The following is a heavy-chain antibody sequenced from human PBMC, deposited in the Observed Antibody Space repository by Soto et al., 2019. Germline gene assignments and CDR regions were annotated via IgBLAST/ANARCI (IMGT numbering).Heavy chain of an antibody. Sequence: QITLKESGPTLVKPTQTLTLTCTFSGFSLTTRPVGVGWIRQPPGQALEWVALIYWDDDKRYNPSLKTRVTITKDTSKNQVVLTMTNMDPVGTDTYYCAHRQLYNGAWNEGTFDYWGQGALVTVSS. D-gene: IGHD1-1*01. CDR1: GFSLTTRPVG. V-gene: IGHV2-5*02. CDR2: IYWDDDK. CDR3: AHRQLYNGAWNEGTFDY. J-gene: IGHJ4*02.